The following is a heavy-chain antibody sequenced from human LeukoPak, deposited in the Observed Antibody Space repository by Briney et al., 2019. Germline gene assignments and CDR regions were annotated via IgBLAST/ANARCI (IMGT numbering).Heavy chain of an antibody. Sequence: GGSLRLSCAASGFTFSSYAMSWVRQAPGKGLEWVSTIGGSGDTTFYADSVRGRFTISRDNSKNTLYLQMNSLRAEDTAVYYCAKEGIWFGELLGCVDYWGQGTLVTVSS. CDR2: IGGSGDTT. J-gene: IGHJ4*02. V-gene: IGHV3-23*01. D-gene: IGHD3-10*01. CDR1: GFTFSSYA. CDR3: AKEGIWFGELLGCVDY.